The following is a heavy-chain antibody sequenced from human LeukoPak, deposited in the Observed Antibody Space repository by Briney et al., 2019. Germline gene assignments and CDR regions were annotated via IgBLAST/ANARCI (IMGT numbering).Heavy chain of an antibody. CDR2: INGDGSHI. Sequence: PGGSLRLSCVASGFTFSDYWIHWVRQAPGKGLVWVSGINGDGSHINYAGSVKGRFTVSRDNAKNTVHLQVNSLRAEDTAVYYCARDLRPSDHWGQGTLVTVSS. J-gene: IGHJ4*02. CDR3: ARDLRPSDH. D-gene: IGHD4-17*01. CDR1: GFTFSDYW. V-gene: IGHV3-74*01.